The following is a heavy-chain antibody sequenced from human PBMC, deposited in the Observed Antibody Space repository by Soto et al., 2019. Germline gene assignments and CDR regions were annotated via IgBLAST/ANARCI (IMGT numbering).Heavy chain of an antibody. J-gene: IGHJ4*02. D-gene: IGHD3-3*01. Sequence: XGSLRLSCSASGFIFSTFGMFWVRQAPGQGLEYVSAIFYSGSGSYYADPVRGRFTVSRDNSKNMFYLQMSSLRVEDTALYFCVRGPSRGSSLFGPLDYWGQGTQVTVSS. CDR3: VRGPSRGSSLFGPLDY. CDR1: GFIFSTFG. CDR2: IFYSGSGS. V-gene: IGHV3-64D*06.